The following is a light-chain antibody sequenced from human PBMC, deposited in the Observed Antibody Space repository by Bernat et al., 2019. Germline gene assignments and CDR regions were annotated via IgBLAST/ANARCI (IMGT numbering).Light chain of an antibody. CDR2: KDT. CDR1: ALPNQY. J-gene: IGLJ3*02. Sequence: SYELTQPPSVSVSPGQTARITCSGDALPNQYSFWYQQKPGRAPVVVIYKDTERPSGIPERFSGSSSGTTVTLTISGVQAEEGADYYCQSADSSGTWVFGGGTKLTVL. CDR3: QSADSSGTWV. V-gene: IGLV3-25*02.